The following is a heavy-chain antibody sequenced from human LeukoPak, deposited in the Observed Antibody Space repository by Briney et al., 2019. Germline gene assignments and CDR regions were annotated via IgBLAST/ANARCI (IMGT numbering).Heavy chain of an antibody. V-gene: IGHV4-38-2*02. CDR2: IYHSGST. CDR3: GREADCSGGSCYSGDVRFDP. D-gene: IGHD2-15*01. Sequence: SETLSLTCTVSGYSISSGYYWGWIRQPPGKGLEWIGSIYHSGSTYYNPSLKSRVTISVDTSKNQFSLKLSSVTAADTAVYYCGREADCSGGSCYSGDVRFDPWGRGTLVTVSS. CDR1: GYSISSGYY. J-gene: IGHJ5*02.